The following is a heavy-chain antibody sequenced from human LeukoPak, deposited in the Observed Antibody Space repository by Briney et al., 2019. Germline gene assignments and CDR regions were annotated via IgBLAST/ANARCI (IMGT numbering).Heavy chain of an antibody. V-gene: IGHV3-23*01. Sequence: GGSLRLSCEASGFTFGSHAMYWVRQAPGKGLEWVAGIFGSGGSPHYADSVKGRFTISRDNSRNTVYLQINSLRTDDTAVYYCGKTTVGYSSGQKPAWPVDYWGQGTLVTVSS. CDR2: IFGSGGSP. CDR3: GKTTVGYSSGQKPAWPVDY. D-gene: IGHD5-18*01. CDR1: GFTFGSHA. J-gene: IGHJ4*02.